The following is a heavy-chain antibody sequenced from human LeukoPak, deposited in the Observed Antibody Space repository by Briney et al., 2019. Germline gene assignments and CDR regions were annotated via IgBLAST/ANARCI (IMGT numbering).Heavy chain of an antibody. CDR3: ARDSSDFRNLIPH. CDR1: GGTFSSYA. V-gene: IGHV1-69*13. Sequence: ASAKVSCKASGGTFSSYAISWVRRAPGQGLEWMGGIIPIFGTAKYAQKFQGRVTITADESTSTAYMELSSLRSEDTPVYYCARDSSDFRNLIPHWGQGTLVTVSS. CDR2: IIPIFGTA. D-gene: IGHD1-14*01. J-gene: IGHJ1*01.